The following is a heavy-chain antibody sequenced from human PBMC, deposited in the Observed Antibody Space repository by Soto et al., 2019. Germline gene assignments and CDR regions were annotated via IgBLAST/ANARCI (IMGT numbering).Heavy chain of an antibody. Sequence: QVQLVQSGAEVKKPGASVKVSCKASGYTFTSYDINWVRQATGQGLEWMGWMNPNSGNTGYAQKFQGRVTMTRNTSLSTAYMELSSLRSEDTAVYYCARVIHYDILPGYYTGVGWFDPWGQGTLVTVSS. J-gene: IGHJ5*02. D-gene: IGHD3-9*01. CDR1: GYTFTSYD. V-gene: IGHV1-8*01. CDR2: MNPNSGNT. CDR3: ARVIHYDILPGYYTGVGWFDP.